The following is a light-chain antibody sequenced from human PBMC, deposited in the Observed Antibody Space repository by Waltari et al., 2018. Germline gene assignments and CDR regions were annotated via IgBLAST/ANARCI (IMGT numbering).Light chain of an antibody. CDR2: DVS. V-gene: IGLV2-11*01. CDR1: SSDVGGYNY. Sequence: QSALTQPRSVSGSPGQSVTIPCTGTSSDVGGYNYCSWYQQHPGKAPKLMIYDVSRRPSGVPDRFSGSKSGNTASLTISGLQAEDEADYYCCSYAGSYVVFGGGTKLTVL. J-gene: IGLJ2*01. CDR3: CSYAGSYVV.